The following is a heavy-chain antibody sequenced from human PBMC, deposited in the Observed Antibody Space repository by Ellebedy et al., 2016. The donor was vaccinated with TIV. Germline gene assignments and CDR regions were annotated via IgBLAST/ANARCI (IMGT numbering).Heavy chain of an antibody. D-gene: IGHD6-13*01. CDR3: ARETEQMGYDY. Sequence: ASVKVSCXASGYTFTSFGLSWVRQAPGQGLECMGWISTYIGNTNYAQKFQGRVTMTTDTSTSTAYMELRSLRSDDTAVYYCARETEQMGYDYWGQGTLVTVSP. V-gene: IGHV1-18*01. J-gene: IGHJ4*02. CDR1: GYTFTSFG. CDR2: ISTYIGNT.